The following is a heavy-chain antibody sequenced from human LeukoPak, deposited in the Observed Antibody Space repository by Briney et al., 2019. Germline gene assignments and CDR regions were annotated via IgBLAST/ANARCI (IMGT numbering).Heavy chain of an antibody. D-gene: IGHD6-13*01. CDR1: GFSISSTYC. Sequence: SETLSLTCTVSGFSISSTYCWGWIRQPPGKGLEWIGNICHSGTTYYNPSLKSRVTMSIDTSKNQFSLNLASVSAADSAIYYCARGLSSSWYWFDPWGQGTLVTVSS. V-gene: IGHV4-38-2*02. J-gene: IGHJ5*02. CDR3: ARGLSSSWYWFDP. CDR2: ICHSGTT.